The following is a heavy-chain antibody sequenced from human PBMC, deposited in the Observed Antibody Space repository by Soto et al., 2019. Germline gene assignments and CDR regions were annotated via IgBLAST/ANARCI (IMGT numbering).Heavy chain of an antibody. D-gene: IGHD3-16*01. J-gene: IGHJ5*02. CDR2: IIPSFGTA. CDR3: ARASLGAGDSAGNGWFDP. V-gene: IGHV1-69*06. CDR1: GGAVSDYV. Sequence: QVHLVQSGAEVKKPGTSVRVSCKASGGAVSDYVIAWVRQAPGQGPEWMGGIIPSFGTANYAQTFLGRVTMTADKSTNTADLELNSLTYEDTAVYYCARASLGAGDSAGNGWFDPWGQGTLVTVSS.